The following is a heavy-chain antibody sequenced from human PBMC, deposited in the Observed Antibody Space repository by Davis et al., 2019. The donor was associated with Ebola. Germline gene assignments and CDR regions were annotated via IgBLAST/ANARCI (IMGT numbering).Heavy chain of an antibody. CDR1: GGSFSGYY. V-gene: IGHV4-34*01. D-gene: IGHD3-3*01. CDR3: ARRDLVITYGMDV. Sequence: SQTLSLTCAVYGGSFSGYYWGWIRQPPGKGLEWIGSIYYSGSTYYNPSLKSRVTISVDTSKNQFSLKLSSVTAADTAVYYCARRDLVITYGMDVWGQGATVTVSS. CDR2: IYYSGST. J-gene: IGHJ6*02.